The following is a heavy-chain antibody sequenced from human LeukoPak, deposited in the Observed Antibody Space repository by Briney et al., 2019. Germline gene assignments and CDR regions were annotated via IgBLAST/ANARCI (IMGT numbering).Heavy chain of an antibody. CDR3: AKDFRVVEMATNFDY. D-gene: IGHD5-24*01. V-gene: IGHV3-30*02. CDR1: GFTFSSYW. Sequence: NPGGSLRLSCAASGFTFSSYWMSWVRQSPGKGLEWVAFIRYDGSNKYYADSVKGRFTISRDNSKNTLYLQMNSLRAEDTAVYYCAKDFRVVEMATNFDYWGQGTLVTVSS. J-gene: IGHJ4*02. CDR2: IRYDGSNK.